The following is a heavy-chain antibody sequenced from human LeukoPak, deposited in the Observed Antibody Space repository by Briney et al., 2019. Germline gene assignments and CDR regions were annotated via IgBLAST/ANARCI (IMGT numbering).Heavy chain of an antibody. V-gene: IGHV1-46*01. J-gene: IGHJ4*02. CDR1: GYTFTSYY. Sequence: ASVKVSCKASGYTFTSYYMHWVRQAPGQGLEWMGIINPSGGSTSYAQKFQGRVTMTRDTSTSTVYMGLSSLRSEDTAVYYCARGPNGCSGYDSLGFDYWGQGTLVTVSS. CDR3: ARGPNGCSGYDSLGFDY. CDR2: INPSGGST. D-gene: IGHD5-12*01.